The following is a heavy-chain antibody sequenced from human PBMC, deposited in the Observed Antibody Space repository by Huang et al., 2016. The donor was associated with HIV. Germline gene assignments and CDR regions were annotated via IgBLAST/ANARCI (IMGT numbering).Heavy chain of an antibody. CDR2: FAPEHGET. CDR3: AAGYDTYYDI. V-gene: IGHV1-24*01. Sequence: QLVQSGAEVKKPGASVKVSCKVSGYTLTEFSIHWVRQAPGKGLEWMGGFAPEHGETIYAQNFQGRVTMTEDTSTDTAYMELHSLRPEDTAVYYCAAGYDTYYDIWGQGTMVIASS. CDR1: GYTLTEFS. D-gene: IGHD2-21*01. J-gene: IGHJ3*02.